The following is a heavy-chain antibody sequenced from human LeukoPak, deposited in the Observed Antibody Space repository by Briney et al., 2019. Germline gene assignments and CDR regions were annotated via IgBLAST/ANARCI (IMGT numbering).Heavy chain of an antibody. CDR3: ARESSSWPYYYYYYMDV. J-gene: IGHJ6*03. Sequence: SQTLSLTCAISGDSVSSNSAAWNWIRQSPSRGLEWLGRTYYRSKWYNDYAVSVKSRITINPDTSKNQFSLQLNSVTPEDTAVYYCARESSSWPYYYYYYMDVWGKGTTVTVSS. V-gene: IGHV6-1*01. CDR2: TYYRSKWYN. D-gene: IGHD6-13*01. CDR1: GDSVSSNSAA.